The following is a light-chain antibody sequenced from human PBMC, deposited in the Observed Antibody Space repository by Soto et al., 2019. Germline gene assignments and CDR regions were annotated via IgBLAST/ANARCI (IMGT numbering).Light chain of an antibody. CDR1: QGISSW. Sequence: DIQMTQSPSSVSASVGDRVSITCRASQGISSWLAWYQQKPGRAPKLLIYTGSSLQSGDPSRCSGTGSGTDFTRTISSLQPEDVATYYCQQANSFPLTFGGGTKVEIK. CDR2: TGS. V-gene: IGKV1-12*01. CDR3: QQANSFPLT. J-gene: IGKJ4*01.